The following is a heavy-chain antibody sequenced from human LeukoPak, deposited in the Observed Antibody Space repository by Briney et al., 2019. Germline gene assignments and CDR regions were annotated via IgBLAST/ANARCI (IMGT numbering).Heavy chain of an antibody. CDR3: ARLRLDAAALEY. D-gene: IGHD6-13*01. J-gene: IGHJ4*02. CDR2: LKHSGGT. V-gene: IGHV4-34*01. Sequence: PSETLSLTCTVYDGSFSGHFWSWVRQPPGKGLEWIAELKHSGGTNYNSSLKSRVTISVDTSKNQFSLKLTSVTAADAAVYYCARLRLDAAALEYWGLGTLVTASS. CDR1: DGSFSGHF.